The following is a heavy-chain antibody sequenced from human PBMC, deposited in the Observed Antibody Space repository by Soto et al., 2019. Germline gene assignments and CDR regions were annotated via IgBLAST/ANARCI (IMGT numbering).Heavy chain of an antibody. CDR2: IFSSGST. CDR3: AREGSYSAYNFAHGIQLWSFDF. Sequence: PSETLSLTCTVSGGPINTFYWSWVRQPAGKGLEWIGRIFSSGSTSFNPSLESRVAMSVDTSKNHFSLNLSSVTAADMAVYYCAREGSYSAYNFAHGIQLWSFDFWGQGALVTAPQ. J-gene: IGHJ4*02. CDR1: GGPINTFY. D-gene: IGHD5-12*01. V-gene: IGHV4-4*07.